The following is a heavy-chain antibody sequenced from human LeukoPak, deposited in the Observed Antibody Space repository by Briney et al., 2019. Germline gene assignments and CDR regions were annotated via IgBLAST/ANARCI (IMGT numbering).Heavy chain of an antibody. Sequence: GGSLRLSCAASGFTFISYTMNWVRQAPGKGLEWISKITIDGSTTYYADSVKGRFTIPRDNAKNSLYLQMDSLRVEDTAIYYCARAWGNGYDLNYWGQGILVTVSS. D-gene: IGHD5-12*01. CDR3: ARAWGNGYDLNY. CDR1: GFTFISYT. V-gene: IGHV3-48*04. J-gene: IGHJ4*02. CDR2: ITIDGSTT.